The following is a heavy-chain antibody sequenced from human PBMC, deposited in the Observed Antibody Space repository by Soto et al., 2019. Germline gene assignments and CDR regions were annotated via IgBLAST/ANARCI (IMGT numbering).Heavy chain of an antibody. J-gene: IGHJ6*02. Sequence: GGSLRLSCAASGFTFSSYAMHWVRQAPGKGLEWVAVISYDGSNKYYADSVKGRFTISRDNSKNTLYLQMNSLRAEDTAVYYCARQKRPLRFFAFGPEMSLPTGSYYYGMDVWGQGTTVTVSS. CDR1: GFTFSSYA. V-gene: IGHV3-30-3*01. CDR3: ARQKRPLRFFAFGPEMSLPTGSYYYGMDV. D-gene: IGHD3-3*01. CDR2: ISYDGSNK.